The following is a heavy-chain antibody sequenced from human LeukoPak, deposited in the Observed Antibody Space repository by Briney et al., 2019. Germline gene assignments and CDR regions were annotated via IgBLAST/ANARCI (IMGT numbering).Heavy chain of an antibody. J-gene: IGHJ4*02. CDR2: VHYTGKT. V-gene: IGHV4-59*01. Sequence: SETLPLTCTVSGDSISSSYWSWIRQPPGKRLEWVGYVHYTGKTNYNPSLNNRATISVGMSKNQFSLTLTSVTLADTAVYYCARGYYDRSGSSNPFDSWGQGTLVTVSA. CDR3: ARGYYDRSGSSNPFDS. CDR1: GDSISSSY. D-gene: IGHD3-22*01.